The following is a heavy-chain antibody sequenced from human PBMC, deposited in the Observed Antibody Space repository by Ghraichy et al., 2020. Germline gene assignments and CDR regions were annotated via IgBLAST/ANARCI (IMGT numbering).Heavy chain of an antibody. CDR2: TYYKSKWYN. V-gene: IGHV6-1*01. J-gene: IGHJ6*03. D-gene: IGHD2-15*01. CDR3: TRVYCSVGSCSGYIDV. CDR1: GDSVSSNSVA. Sequence: SETLSLTCAISGDSVSSNSVAWNWIRQSPSRGLEWLGRTYYKSKWYNYYAVSVKSRITISADTSKNQLSLQLNSVTPEDTAVYYCTRVYCSVGSCSGYIDVSGKGTTVIVSS.